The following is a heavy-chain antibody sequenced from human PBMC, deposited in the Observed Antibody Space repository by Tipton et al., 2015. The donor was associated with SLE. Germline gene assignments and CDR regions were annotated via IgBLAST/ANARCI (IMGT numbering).Heavy chain of an antibody. CDR2: ITPKNGNT. CDR3: ARDESGFKDFFDY. V-gene: IGHV1-18*01. J-gene: IGHJ4*02. D-gene: IGHD5-12*01. Sequence: QLVQSGAEVKKPGASVKVACKASGYRFISYGITWVRQAPGQGLEWMGWITPKNGNTKYAQKVQGRVTMTTDTSTSTAYMELRSLRSDDTAIYYCARDESGFKDFFDYWGQGALVTVSS. CDR1: GYRFISYG.